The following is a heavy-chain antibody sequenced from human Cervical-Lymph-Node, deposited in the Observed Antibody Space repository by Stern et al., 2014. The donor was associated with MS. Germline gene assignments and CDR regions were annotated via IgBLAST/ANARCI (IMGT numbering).Heavy chain of an antibody. CDR2: ISGSGGST. V-gene: IGHV3-23*04. D-gene: IGHD3-22*01. Sequence: EVQLVESGGGLVQPGGSLRLSCAASGFTFSSYAMSWVRQAPGKGLELVSAISGSGGSTYYADSVKGRFTISRDNSKNTLYLQMNSLRAEDTAVYYCAKDRVLDSSIYYYSNYWYFDLWGRGTLVTVSS. J-gene: IGHJ2*01. CDR3: AKDRVLDSSIYYYSNYWYFDL. CDR1: GFTFSSYA.